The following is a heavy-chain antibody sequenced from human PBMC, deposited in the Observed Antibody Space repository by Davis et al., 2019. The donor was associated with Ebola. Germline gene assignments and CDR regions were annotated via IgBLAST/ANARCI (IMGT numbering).Heavy chain of an antibody. CDR1: GFVFSSYP. Sequence: PGGSLRLSCAASGFVFSSYPMHWVRQAPGKGLDWVAVISNDGRKKYNADSVKGRFTISRDNSKHTLYLEMNNLRVEDTGLYYCARGGAGTRVAWIDSWGQGTLVTVST. V-gene: IGHV3-30*04. J-gene: IGHJ5*01. D-gene: IGHD6-13*01. CDR3: ARGGAGTRVAWIDS. CDR2: ISNDGRKK.